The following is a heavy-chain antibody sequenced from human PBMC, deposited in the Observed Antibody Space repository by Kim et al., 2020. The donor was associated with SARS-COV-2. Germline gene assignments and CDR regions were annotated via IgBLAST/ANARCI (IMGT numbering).Heavy chain of an antibody. D-gene: IGHD2-15*01. J-gene: IGHJ4*02. V-gene: IGHV4-4*07. Sequence: GRITYNPSLKRRVTMSVATTKNPFSLKLNSVTAADTAVYYCARDCRYFDYWRQGTLVTVSS. CDR3: ARDCRYFDY. CDR2: GRI.